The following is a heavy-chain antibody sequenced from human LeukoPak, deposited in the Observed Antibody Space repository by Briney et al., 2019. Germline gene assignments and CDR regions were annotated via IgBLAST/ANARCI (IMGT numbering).Heavy chain of an antibody. CDR2: ISSSGSTK. Sequence: GGSLRLSCAASGFTFSSYSMNWVRQAPGKGLEWVAYISSSGSTKYYADPVKGGFTISRDNAKNSLYLQMNSLRAEDSAVYYCARDFGGWGEESLVTVSS. J-gene: IGHJ4*02. D-gene: IGHD3-3*01. CDR3: ARDFGG. CDR1: GFTFSSYS. V-gene: IGHV3-48*04.